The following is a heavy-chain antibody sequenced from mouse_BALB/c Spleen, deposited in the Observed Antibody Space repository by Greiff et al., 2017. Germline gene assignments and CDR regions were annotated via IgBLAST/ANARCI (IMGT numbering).Heavy chain of an antibody. D-gene: IGHD2-4*01. V-gene: IGHV5-15*02. CDR2: ISNLAYSI. CDR1: GFTFSDYG. Sequence: EVKVVESGGGLVQPGGSRKLSCAASGFTFSDYGMAWVRQAPGKGPEWVAFISNLAYSIYYADTVTGRFTISRENAKNTLYLEMSSLRSEDTAMYYCARVTMITTKDAMDYWGQGTSVTVSS. CDR3: ARVTMITTKDAMDY. J-gene: IGHJ4*01.